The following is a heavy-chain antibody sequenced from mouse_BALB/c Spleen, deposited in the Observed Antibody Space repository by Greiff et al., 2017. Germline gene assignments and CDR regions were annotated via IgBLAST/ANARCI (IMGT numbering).Heavy chain of an antibody. Sequence: QVHVKQSGAELVRPGSSVKISCKASGYAFSSYWMNWVKQRPGQGLEWIGQIYPGDGDTNYNGKFKGKATLTADKSSSTAYMQLSSLTSEDSAVYYCARRGVRRDYAMDYWGQGTSVTVSS. CDR2: IYPGDGDT. J-gene: IGHJ4*01. V-gene: IGHV1-80*01. CDR3: ARRGVRRDYAMDY. CDR1: GYAFSSYW. D-gene: IGHD2-14*01.